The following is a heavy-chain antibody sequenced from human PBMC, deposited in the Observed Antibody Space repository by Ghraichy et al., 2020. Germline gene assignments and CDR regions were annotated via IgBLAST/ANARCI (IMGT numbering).Heavy chain of an antibody. J-gene: IGHJ6*02. Sequence: GGSLRLSCAASGFTFSSYWMSWVRQAPGKGLEWVANIKQDGSEKYYVDSVKGRFTISRDNAKNSLYLQMNSLRAEDTAVYYCARDQATYCSSTSCRGGMDVWGQGTTVTVSS. CDR2: IKQDGSEK. CDR1: GFTFSSYW. D-gene: IGHD2-2*01. CDR3: ARDQATYCSSTSCRGGMDV. V-gene: IGHV3-7*01.